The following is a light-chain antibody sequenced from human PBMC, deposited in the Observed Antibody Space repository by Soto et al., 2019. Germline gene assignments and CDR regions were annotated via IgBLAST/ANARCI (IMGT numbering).Light chain of an antibody. CDR2: AAS. CDR1: QSVSSSF. V-gene: IGKV3-20*01. CDR3: QQYGSSPGALT. J-gene: IGKJ4*01. Sequence: EIVLTQSPGTLSLSPGERATLSCRASQSVSSSFLAWYQQKPGQAPTLRIYAASSRATGIPDRFSGSGSGTAFTLTISRLEPEDFAVYYCQQYGSSPGALTFGGGTKVEIK.